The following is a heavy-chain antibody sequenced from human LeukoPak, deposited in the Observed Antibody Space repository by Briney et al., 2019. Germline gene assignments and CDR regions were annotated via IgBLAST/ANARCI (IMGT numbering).Heavy chain of an antibody. CDR2: IYYSGST. CDR3: ARHALYYDYVWGSYRPYYFDY. CDR1: GGSISSSSYY. Sequence: PSETLSLTCTVSGGSISSSSYYWSWIRQPPGKGLEWIGYIYYSGSTNYNPSLKSRVTISVDTSKNQFSLKLSSVTAADTAVYYCARHALYYDYVWGSYRPYYFDYWGQGTLVTVSS. D-gene: IGHD3-16*02. J-gene: IGHJ4*02. V-gene: IGHV4-61*05.